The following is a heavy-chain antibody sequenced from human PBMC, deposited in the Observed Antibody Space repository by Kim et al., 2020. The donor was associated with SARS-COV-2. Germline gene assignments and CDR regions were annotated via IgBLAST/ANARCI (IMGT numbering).Heavy chain of an antibody. CDR2: ISAYNGNT. CDR1: GYTFTSYG. Sequence: ASVKVSCKASGYTFTSYGISWVRQAPGQGLEWMGWISAYNGNTNYAQKLQGRVTMTTDTSTSTAYMELRSLRSDDTAVYYCARDVWDYYGSGSYYNPLRGIYYYYGMDVWGQGTTVTVSS. V-gene: IGHV1-18*01. CDR3: ARDVWDYYGSGSYYNPLRGIYYYYGMDV. J-gene: IGHJ6*02. D-gene: IGHD3-10*01.